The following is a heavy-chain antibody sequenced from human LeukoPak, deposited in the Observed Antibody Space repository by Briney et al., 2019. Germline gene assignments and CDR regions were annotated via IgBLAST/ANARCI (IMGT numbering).Heavy chain of an antibody. J-gene: IGHJ4*02. V-gene: IGHV3-7*03. CDR2: IKYNASEK. CDR1: GFTFSSYW. CDR3: AREPIRGVFYFDS. Sequence: GGSLRLSCAASGFTFSSYWMSWVRQAPGKGLEGVANIKYNASEKIYVDSAKGRFTISRDNAQNSLYLQMNSLRAEDTAVYYCAREPIRGVFYFDSWGQGTLVTVSS. D-gene: IGHD3-10*01.